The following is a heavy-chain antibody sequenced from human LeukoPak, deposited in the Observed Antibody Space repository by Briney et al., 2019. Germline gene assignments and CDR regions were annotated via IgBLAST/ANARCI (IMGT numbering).Heavy chain of an antibody. J-gene: IGHJ4*02. V-gene: IGHV1-69*13. D-gene: IGHD3-3*01. Sequence: ASVKVSCKASGYTFTSYAISWVRQAPGQGLEWMGGIIPIFGTANYAQKFQGRVTITADESTSTAYMELSSLRSEDTAVYYCARDMGIFGVVSPFDYWGQGTLVTVSS. CDR3: ARDMGIFGVVSPFDY. CDR1: GYTFTSYA. CDR2: IIPIFGTA.